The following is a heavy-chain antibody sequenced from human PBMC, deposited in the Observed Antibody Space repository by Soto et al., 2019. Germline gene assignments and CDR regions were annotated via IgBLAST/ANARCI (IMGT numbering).Heavy chain of an antibody. D-gene: IGHD4-17*01. V-gene: IGHV3-33*01. CDR2: IWYDGSNK. CDR1: GFTFSSYG. Sequence: LRLSCAASGFTFSSYGMHWVRQAPGKGLEWVAVIWYDGSNKYYADSVKGRLTISRDNSKNTLYLQVNSLRAEDTAVYYCARDRTVTPGVYYFDYWGQGTVVTVSS. CDR3: ARDRTVTPGVYYFDY. J-gene: IGHJ4*02.